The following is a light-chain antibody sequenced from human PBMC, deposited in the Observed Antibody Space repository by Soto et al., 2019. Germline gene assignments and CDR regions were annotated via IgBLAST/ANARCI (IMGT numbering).Light chain of an antibody. CDR3: NSYRTVSTYV. J-gene: IGLJ1*01. Sequence: QSALTQPASVSGSPGQSITIACTGTSIDIGGYNFVSWYQQHPGKAPKLLIYDVGNRPSGVSNRFSGSKSGNTDSLTISGLQAEDEAHYYCNSYRTVSTYVFGTGTKVTVL. CDR1: SIDIGGYNF. V-gene: IGLV2-14*01. CDR2: DVG.